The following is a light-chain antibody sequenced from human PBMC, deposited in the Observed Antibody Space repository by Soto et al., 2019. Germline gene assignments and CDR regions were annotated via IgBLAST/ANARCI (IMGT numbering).Light chain of an antibody. CDR3: QQSYTIPWM. V-gene: IGKV1-39*01. CDR1: QTISNY. CDR2: AAS. J-gene: IGKJ1*01. Sequence: IHMTQSPSSLSGFVGDRFTITCPAGQTISNYVNWYQQKPGKAPKVLIYAASTLQSGVPSRFSGSGSGADFTLTISSLQPEDFATYYCQQSYTIPWMFGQGTKVDIK.